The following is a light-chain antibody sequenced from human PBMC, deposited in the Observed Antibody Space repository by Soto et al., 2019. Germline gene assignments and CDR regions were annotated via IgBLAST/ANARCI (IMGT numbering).Light chain of an antibody. CDR1: QSASTY. Sequence: IGFTQSPATLSLSPGEGATLPCRASQSASTYLAWYQQKPGQAPRLLIYDASNRATGIPARFSGSGSGTDFTLTISSLEPEDFAVYYCQQRTNSPLTFGGGTRLEI. J-gene: IGKJ5*01. V-gene: IGKV3-11*01. CDR3: QQRTNSPLT. CDR2: DAS.